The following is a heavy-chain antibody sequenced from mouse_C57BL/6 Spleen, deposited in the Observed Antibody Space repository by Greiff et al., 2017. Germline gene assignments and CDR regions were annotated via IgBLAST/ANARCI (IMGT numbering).Heavy chain of an antibody. Sequence: VQLQQSGAELVRPGASVKLSCKASGYTFTDYYINWVKQRPGQGLEWIARIYPGSGNTYSNEKFKGKATLTAEKSSSTAYMQLSSLTSEDSAVYFCARDYYYGSSYAMDYGGQGTSVTVSA. V-gene: IGHV1-76*01. CDR2: IYPGSGNT. CDR3: ARDYYYGSSYAMDY. CDR1: GYTFTDYY. J-gene: IGHJ4*01. D-gene: IGHD1-1*01.